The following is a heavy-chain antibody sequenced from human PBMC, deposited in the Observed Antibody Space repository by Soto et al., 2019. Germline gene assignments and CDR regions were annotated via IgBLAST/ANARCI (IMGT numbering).Heavy chain of an antibody. V-gene: IGHV1-69*13. CDR3: ASVYSSSWSQIGAFDI. Sequence: SVKVSCKASGGTFSSYAIGWVRQAPGQGLEWMGGIIPIFGTANYAQKFQGRVTITADESTSTAYMELSSLRSEDTAVYYCASVYSSSWSQIGAFDIWRQGTMVTV. J-gene: IGHJ3*02. D-gene: IGHD6-13*01. CDR2: IIPIFGTA. CDR1: GGTFSSYA.